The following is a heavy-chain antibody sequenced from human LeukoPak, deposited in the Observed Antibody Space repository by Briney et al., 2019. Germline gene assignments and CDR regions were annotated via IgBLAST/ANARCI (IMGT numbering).Heavy chain of an antibody. CDR2: IYCASST. J-gene: IGHJ3*02. Sequence: PGGSLTLSCAVSRFTVSSNYMSWVRHATGRGLGWVSVIYCASSTYYADSVKGRFTISRDNSKNKLYLQMNSLRAEDTAVYYCASHYDILTGYPDAFDIWGQGTMVTVSS. V-gene: IGHV3-66*04. D-gene: IGHD3-9*01. CDR3: ASHYDILTGYPDAFDI. CDR1: RFTVSSNY.